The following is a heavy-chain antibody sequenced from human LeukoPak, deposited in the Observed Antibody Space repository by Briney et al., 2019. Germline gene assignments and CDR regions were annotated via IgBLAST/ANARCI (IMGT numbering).Heavy chain of an antibody. J-gene: IGHJ4*02. Sequence: QPGRSLRLSCAASGFTFSSYGMHWVRQAPGKGLEWVAFIWYDGSKKYYADSVKGRFTISRDNSKNTMFLQMNSLRAEDTAVYYCAKELSGGWPFDYWGQGALVTVSS. CDR1: GFTFSSYG. CDR3: AKELSGGWPFDY. V-gene: IGHV3-33*06. CDR2: IWYDGSKK. D-gene: IGHD6-19*01.